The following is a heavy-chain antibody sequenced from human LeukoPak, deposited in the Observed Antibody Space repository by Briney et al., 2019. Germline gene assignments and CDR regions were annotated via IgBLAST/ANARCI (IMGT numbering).Heavy chain of an antibody. Sequence: GGSLRLSCAASGFTFSNAWMSWARQAPGKGLEWVGRIKSKSDGGTTDYAAPVKGRFTISRDDSKNTLYLQMNSLKTEDTAVYYCTTVGGSRSLIDYWGQGTLVTVSS. CDR2: IKSKSDGGTT. CDR3: TTVGGSRSLIDY. V-gene: IGHV3-15*01. J-gene: IGHJ4*02. D-gene: IGHD1-26*01. CDR1: GFTFSNAW.